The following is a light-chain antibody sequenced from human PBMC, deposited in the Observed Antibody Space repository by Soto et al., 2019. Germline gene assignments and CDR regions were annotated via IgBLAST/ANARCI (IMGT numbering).Light chain of an antibody. CDR2: LGS. CDR1: QSLLHSNGYNY. J-gene: IGKJ5*01. CDR3: MQALQTPIT. Sequence: DLVMTQSPLSLPVTPGEPASISCRSSQSLLHSNGYNYLDWYLQKPGQSPQLLIYLGSNRASGVPDRFGGSGSGADFTLKISRVEAEDVGVYYCMQALQTPITFGQGTLLEIK. V-gene: IGKV2-28*01.